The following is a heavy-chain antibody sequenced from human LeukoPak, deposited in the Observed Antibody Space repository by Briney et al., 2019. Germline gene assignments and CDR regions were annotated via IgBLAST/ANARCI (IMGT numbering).Heavy chain of an antibody. J-gene: IGHJ4*02. D-gene: IGHD3-9*01. CDR1: GFTFSSYA. CDR3: AKALHYDILTGYNPFGY. CDR2: ISGSGGST. Sequence: GGSLRLSRAASGFTFSSYAMSWVRQAPGKGLEWVSAISGSGGSTYYADSVKGRFTISRDNSKNTLYLQMNSLRAEDTAVYYCAKALHYDILTGYNPFGYWGQGTLVTVSS. V-gene: IGHV3-23*01.